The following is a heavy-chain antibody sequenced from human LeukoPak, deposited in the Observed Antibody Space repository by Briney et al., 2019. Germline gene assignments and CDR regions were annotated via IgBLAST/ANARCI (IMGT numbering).Heavy chain of an antibody. CDR3: ARRAIVATIDY. CDR1: GGSISSSTYY. CDR2: IYYSRST. J-gene: IGHJ4*01. D-gene: IGHD5-12*01. Sequence: SETLSLTCTVSGGSISSSTYYWGWIRQPPGKGLEWIGSIYYSRSTFYNPSLKSRVTISVATSKNQFSLRLSSVTAADTAVYYCARRAIVATIDYWGHGTLVTVSS. V-gene: IGHV4-39*01.